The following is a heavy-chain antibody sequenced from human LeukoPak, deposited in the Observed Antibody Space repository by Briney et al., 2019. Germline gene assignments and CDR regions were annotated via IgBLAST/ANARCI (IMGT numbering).Heavy chain of an antibody. CDR2: INHSVST. V-gene: IGHV4-34*01. J-gene: IGHJ4*02. Sequence: SQTLPLTCAVYGGSFTGYYWSWIRQPPRKGLEWNGEINHSVSTNSNPSLKSRVTISVDTSKNQFSLKLNAVTAADTAVYYCARVYMGRRVPSNAYYFDYWGQGTLVTVSS. CDR3: ARVYMGRRVPSNAYYFDY. D-gene: IGHD1-1*01. CDR1: GGSFTGYY.